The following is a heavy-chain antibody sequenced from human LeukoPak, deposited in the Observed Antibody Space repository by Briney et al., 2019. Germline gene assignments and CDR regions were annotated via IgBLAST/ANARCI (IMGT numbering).Heavy chain of an antibody. J-gene: IGHJ5*02. D-gene: IGHD1-1*01. CDR1: RYTLTDLS. V-gene: IGHV1-24*01. Sequence: PGASVKVSCKVSRYTLTDLSMHWVRQAPGKGLEWMGGFDPEDSETIYAQKFQGRLTMTEDTSTDTAYMELSSLRSEDTAVYYSATDLSGTRWFDPWGQGTLVTVSS. CDR2: FDPEDSET. CDR3: ATDLSGTRWFDP.